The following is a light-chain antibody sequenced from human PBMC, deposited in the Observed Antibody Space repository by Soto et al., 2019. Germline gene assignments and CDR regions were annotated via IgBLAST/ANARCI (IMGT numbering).Light chain of an antibody. CDR3: QQYGSSR. CDR2: GAS. CDR1: QSVSST. V-gene: IGKV3-15*01. J-gene: IGKJ1*01. Sequence: IVMPQSPAPLSVSPCERATLSCRARQSVSSTFAWYQQKPGQAPRLLIYGASTRATGIGAGFSGSGSATEFTLTISSLQSEDCAVYYCQQYGSSRFGQGTKWIS.